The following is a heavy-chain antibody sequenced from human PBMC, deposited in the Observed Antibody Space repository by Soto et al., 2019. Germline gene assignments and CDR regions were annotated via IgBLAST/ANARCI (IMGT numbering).Heavy chain of an antibody. CDR2: IWYDGSNK. CDR3: ARGYSSGWFNWFDP. V-gene: IGHV3-33*01. Sequence: QVQLVESGGGVVQPGRSLRLSCAASGFTFSSYGMHWVRQAPGKGLEWVAVIWYDGSNKYYADSVKGRFTISRDNSKNTLYLQMNSLRAEDTAVYYCARGYSSGWFNWFDPWGQGTLVTVSS. J-gene: IGHJ5*02. CDR1: GFTFSSYG. D-gene: IGHD6-19*01.